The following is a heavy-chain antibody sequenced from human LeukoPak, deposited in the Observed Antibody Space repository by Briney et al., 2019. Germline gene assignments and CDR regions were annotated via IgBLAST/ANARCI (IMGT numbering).Heavy chain of an antibody. J-gene: IGHJ4*02. V-gene: IGHV6-1*01. CDR1: GDSVSSNSAA. D-gene: IGHD3-22*01. CDR2: TYYRSKLYN. CDR3: ARADSSGYCFDY. Sequence: SQTLSLTCALSGDSVSSNSAAWDWLRQSPSRGLEWLGRTYYRSKLYNDYAVSVKSLITINPDTPKNQFSLQLNSVTPEDTAVYYCARADSSGYCFDYWGQGTLVTVSS.